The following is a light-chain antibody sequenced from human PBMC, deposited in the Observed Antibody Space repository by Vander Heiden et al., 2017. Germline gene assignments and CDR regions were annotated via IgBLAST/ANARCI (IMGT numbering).Light chain of an antibody. CDR1: SRDVGGYNY. CDR2: DVS. Sequence: QSALTQPASVSGSPGQSITISCTGTSRDVGGYNYVSWYQQHPRQAPNLVIFDVSKRHSGVSDCFSGSKSGYTASLTTTGLHAEEVADYYCNAHTSSSNSCVFGTGTKLTVL. V-gene: IGLV2-14*01. CDR3: NAHTSSSNSCV. J-gene: IGLJ1*01.